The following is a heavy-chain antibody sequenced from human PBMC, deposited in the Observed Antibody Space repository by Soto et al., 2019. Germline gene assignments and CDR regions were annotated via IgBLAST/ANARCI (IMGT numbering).Heavy chain of an antibody. Sequence: VQLVESGGGLVQPGGSLRLSCAASGFTFSSYAMSWVRQAPGKGLEWVSAISGSGGSTYYADSVKGRFTISRDNSKNTLYLQMNSLRAEDTAVYYCAKDITLIAVAGTRFDYWGQGTLVTVSS. CDR3: AKDITLIAVAGTRFDY. J-gene: IGHJ4*02. D-gene: IGHD6-19*01. CDR1: GFTFSSYA. V-gene: IGHV3-23*04. CDR2: ISGSGGST.